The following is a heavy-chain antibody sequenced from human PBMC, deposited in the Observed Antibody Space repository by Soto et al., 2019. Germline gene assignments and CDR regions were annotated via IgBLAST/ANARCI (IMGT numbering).Heavy chain of an antibody. CDR1: GFTFSSYA. Sequence: EVQLLESGGGLVQPGGSLRLSCAASGFTFSSYAMSWVRQAPGKGLEWVSAISGSGGSTYYADSVKGRFTISRDNSKNTLYLQRNSLRAEDTAVYYCAKVSATGTTFDGGYFDYWGQGTLVTVSS. CDR2: ISGSGGST. V-gene: IGHV3-23*01. CDR3: AKVSATGTTFDGGYFDY. D-gene: IGHD1-7*01. J-gene: IGHJ4*02.